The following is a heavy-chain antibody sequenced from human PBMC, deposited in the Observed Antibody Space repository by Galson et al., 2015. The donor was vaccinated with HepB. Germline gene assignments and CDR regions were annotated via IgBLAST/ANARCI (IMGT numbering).Heavy chain of an antibody. V-gene: IGHV1-2*04. CDR1: GYTFTGYY. J-gene: IGHJ4*02. Sequence: SVKVSCKASGYTFTGYYMHWVRQAPGQGLEWMGWINPNSGGTNYAQKFQGWVTMTRDTSISTTYMELSSLRSEDTAVYYCAADPLSSGWLSLTRWGQGTLVTVSS. CDR3: AADPLSSGWLSLTR. D-gene: IGHD6-19*01. CDR2: INPNSGGT.